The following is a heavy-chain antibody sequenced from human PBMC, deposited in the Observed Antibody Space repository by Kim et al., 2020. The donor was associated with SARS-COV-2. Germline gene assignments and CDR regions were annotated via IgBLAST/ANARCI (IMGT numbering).Heavy chain of an antibody. Sequence: SETLSLTCTVSGGSISSYYWSWIRQPPGKGLEWIGYIYYSGSTNYNPSLKSRVTISVDTSKNQFSLKLSSVTAADTAVYYCARHGGYNWNYGDFDYWGQGTLVTVSS. J-gene: IGHJ4*02. CDR1: GGSISSYY. CDR2: IYYSGST. V-gene: IGHV4-59*08. CDR3: ARHGGYNWNYGDFDY. D-gene: IGHD1-7*01.